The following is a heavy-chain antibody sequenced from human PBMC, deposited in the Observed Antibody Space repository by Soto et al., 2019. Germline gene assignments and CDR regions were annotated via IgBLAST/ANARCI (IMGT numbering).Heavy chain of an antibody. J-gene: IGHJ4*02. CDR1: GFTFSSYG. D-gene: IGHD3-3*01. CDR2: ISYAGSNK. CDR3: ATNLVIFEYYFDY. V-gene: IGHV3-30*03. Sequence: QEQLVESGGGVVQPGRSLRLSCAASGFTFSSYGMHWVRQAPGKGLEWVAVISYAGSNKYYADSVKGRFTISRDNSKNTLYLQMNSLRAEDTAVYYCATNLVIFEYYFDYCGQGTLVTVSS.